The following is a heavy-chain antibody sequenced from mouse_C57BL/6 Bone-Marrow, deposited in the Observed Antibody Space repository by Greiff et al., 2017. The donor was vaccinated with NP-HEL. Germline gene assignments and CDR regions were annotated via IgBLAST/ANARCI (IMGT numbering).Heavy chain of an antibody. D-gene: IGHD2-3*01. CDR2: ISYDGNN. CDR1: GYSITSGYY. Sequence: EVQLQESGPGLVKPSQSLYFTCSVTGYSITSGYYWYWIRKFPGNKLEWMGYISYDGNNNYTPSPQNRNSITHDTSKNQLFLKLNSVTTDDTSTYYCAIYDVYKDYWGQGTTLTVSS. CDR3: AIYDVYKDY. J-gene: IGHJ2*01. V-gene: IGHV3-6*01.